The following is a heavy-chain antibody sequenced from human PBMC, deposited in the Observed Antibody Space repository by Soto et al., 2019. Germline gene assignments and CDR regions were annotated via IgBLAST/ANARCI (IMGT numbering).Heavy chain of an antibody. V-gene: IGHV4-59*11. D-gene: IGHD2-15*01. CDR3: AGGGWSMDV. Sequence: PSETLSLTCTISGASISSLYWSWVRQPPGKGLEWIGYIHYSGSTNYNPSLKSRVTILVDTSKNQFSLRLSSVTAADTAVYYCAGGGWSMDVWGQGTTVTVSS. CDR1: GASISSLY. CDR2: IHYSGST. J-gene: IGHJ6*02.